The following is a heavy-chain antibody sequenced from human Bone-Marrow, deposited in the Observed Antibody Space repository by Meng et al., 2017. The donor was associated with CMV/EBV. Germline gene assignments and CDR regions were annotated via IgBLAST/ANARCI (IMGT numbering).Heavy chain of an antibody. J-gene: IGHJ5*02. V-gene: IGHV1-2*02. Sequence: SCKASGYTFTDHYIHWVRQAPGQGLEWMGWINPHSGGSNYAQKFHGRATMTRDTSSSTAYMEISTLRSDDSAVYYCARDDPDRPLDPWGQGTLVTVSS. D-gene: IGHD1-14*01. CDR3: ARDDPDRPLDP. CDR1: GYTFTDHY. CDR2: INPHSGGS.